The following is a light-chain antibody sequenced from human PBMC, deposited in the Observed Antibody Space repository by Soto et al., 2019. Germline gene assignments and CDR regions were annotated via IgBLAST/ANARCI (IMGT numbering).Light chain of an antibody. CDR1: QRLFSF. CDR2: TAY. J-gene: IGKJ3*01. CDR3: QQTYSAPFT. Sequence: DIQMTQSPSSLSASVGDSVTLTCRASQRLFSFLNWYQQAPGRAPKLLISTAYKLQSGVPSRFSGRESGTEFPLTISSLQAEDFAIYFCQQTYSAPFTFGPGTKVDVK. V-gene: IGKV1-39*01.